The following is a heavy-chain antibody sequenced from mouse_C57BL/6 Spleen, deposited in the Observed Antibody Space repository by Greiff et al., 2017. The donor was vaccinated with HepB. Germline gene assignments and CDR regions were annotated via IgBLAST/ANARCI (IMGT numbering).Heavy chain of an antibody. Sequence: VQLQQSGAELVRPGTSVKMSCKASGYTFTNYWIGWAKQRPGHGLEWIGDIYPGGGYTNYNEKFKGKATLTADKSSSTAYMQFSSLASEDSAIFYCARVGEDSSSYEAMDYWGQGTSVTVSS. CDR3: ARVGEDSSSYEAMDY. CDR2: IYPGGGYT. V-gene: IGHV1-63*01. J-gene: IGHJ4*01. CDR1: GYTFTNYW. D-gene: IGHD3-2*02.